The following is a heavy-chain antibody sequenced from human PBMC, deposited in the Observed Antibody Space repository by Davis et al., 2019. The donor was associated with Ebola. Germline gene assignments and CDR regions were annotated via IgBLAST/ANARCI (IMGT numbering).Heavy chain of an antibody. CDR2: ISSSSSYI. CDR3: AREEVYYGMDV. CDR1: GFTFSSYS. V-gene: IGHV3-21*01. Sequence: GGSLRLSCAASGFTFSSYSMNWVRQAPGKGLEWVSSISSSSSYIYYADSVKGRFTISRDNSKNTLYLQMNSLRAEDTAVYYCAREEVYYGMDVWGKGTTVTVSS. J-gene: IGHJ6*04.